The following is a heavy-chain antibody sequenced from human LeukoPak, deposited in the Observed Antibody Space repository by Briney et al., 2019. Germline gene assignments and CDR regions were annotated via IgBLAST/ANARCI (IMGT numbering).Heavy chain of an antibody. CDR1: GDSISSYY. D-gene: IGHD2-15*01. CDR3: AGTPNWFDP. CDR2: IYYSGST. V-gene: IGHV4-59*01. Sequence: SETLSLTCSVSGDSISSYYWSWIRQPPGKGLEWIGYIYYSGSTNYNPSLKSRVTISVDTSKNQFSLKLSSVTAADTAVYYCAGTPNWFDPWGQGTLVTVSS. J-gene: IGHJ5*02.